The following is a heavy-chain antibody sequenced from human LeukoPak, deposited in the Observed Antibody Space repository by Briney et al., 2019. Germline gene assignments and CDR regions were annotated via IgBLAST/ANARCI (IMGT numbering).Heavy chain of an antibody. D-gene: IGHD3-10*01. Sequence: PSQTLSLTCTVSGDSITSGSYYWSWIRQPAGKGLEWIGRIFISGGTNYNPSLRSRVTMSLDTSKNQFSLKLYSVTAADTAVYYCARGAYHYGSGSYYFDYWGQGTLVTVSS. V-gene: IGHV4-61*02. CDR2: IFISGGT. CDR3: ARGAYHYGSGSYYFDY. J-gene: IGHJ4*02. CDR1: GDSITSGSYY.